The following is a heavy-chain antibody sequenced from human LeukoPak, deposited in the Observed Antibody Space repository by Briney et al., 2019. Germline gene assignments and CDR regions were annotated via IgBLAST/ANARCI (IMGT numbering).Heavy chain of an antibody. J-gene: IGHJ4*02. V-gene: IGHV4-59*11. Sequence: SETLSLTCTVSGGSISSQYWGWFRQPPGKGLEWIGYIYYSGSTNYNPSLKSRVTISVDTSKNQFSLKLSSVTAADTAVYYCARDHNNDYGDFGGLGYFDYWGQGTLVTVSS. CDR2: IYYSGST. D-gene: IGHD4-17*01. CDR3: ARDHNNDYGDFGGLGYFDY. CDR1: GGSISSQY.